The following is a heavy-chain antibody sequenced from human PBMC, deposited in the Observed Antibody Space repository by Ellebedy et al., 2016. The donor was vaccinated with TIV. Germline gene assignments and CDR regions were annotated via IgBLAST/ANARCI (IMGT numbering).Heavy chain of an antibody. Sequence: SVKVSXXASGGTFSSYAISWVRQAPGQGLEWMGGIIPIFGTANYAQKFQGRVTITADKSTSTAYMELSSLRSEDTAVYYCARVGRPVTARGAFDIWGQGTMVTVSS. CDR1: GGTFSSYA. CDR3: ARVGRPVTARGAFDI. J-gene: IGHJ3*02. CDR2: IIPIFGTA. D-gene: IGHD2-21*02. V-gene: IGHV1-69*06.